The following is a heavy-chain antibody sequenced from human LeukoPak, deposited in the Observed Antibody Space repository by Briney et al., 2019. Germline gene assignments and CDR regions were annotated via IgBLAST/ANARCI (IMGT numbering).Heavy chain of an antibody. V-gene: IGHV4-34*01. J-gene: IGHJ4*02. Sequence: SETLSLTCAVYGGSFSGYYWSWIRQPPGKGLEWIGEINHSGSTNYNPSLKSRVTISVDTSKNQFSLKLSSVTAADTAVYYCARERSLWFRSGRQYYFDYWGQGTLVTVSS. D-gene: IGHD3-10*01. CDR1: GGSFSGYY. CDR3: ARERSLWFRSGRQYYFDY. CDR2: INHSGST.